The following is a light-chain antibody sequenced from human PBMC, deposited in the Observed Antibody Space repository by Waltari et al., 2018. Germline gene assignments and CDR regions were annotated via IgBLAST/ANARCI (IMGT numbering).Light chain of an antibody. V-gene: IGKV1-5*03. CDR3: QQYDNYWT. CDR1: QSITNW. CDR2: KAS. Sequence: DIQMTQSPSTLSASVGDRVTITCRASQSITNWLAWYQQKPGKAPKLLIYKASNLESGVPSRFSGSGSGTEFTLTISSLQPXXXATYYCQQYDNYWTFGQGTKVEIK. J-gene: IGKJ1*01.